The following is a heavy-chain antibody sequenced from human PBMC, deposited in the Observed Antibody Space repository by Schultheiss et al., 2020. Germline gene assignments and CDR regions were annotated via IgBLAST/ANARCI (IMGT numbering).Heavy chain of an antibody. J-gene: IGHJ6*03. CDR3: ARRGQLEDADYYYYMDV. CDR1: RFTISKNY. D-gene: IGHD6-6*01. CDR2: IKCDGSEK. Sequence: GGSLRLSCAASRFTISKNYMSWVRQAPGKGLEWVADIKCDGSEKYYVDSVKGRLTISRDNAKNSLYLQVNSLRAEDTAVYYCARRGQLEDADYYYYMDVWGKGTTVTVSS. V-gene: IGHV3-52*01.